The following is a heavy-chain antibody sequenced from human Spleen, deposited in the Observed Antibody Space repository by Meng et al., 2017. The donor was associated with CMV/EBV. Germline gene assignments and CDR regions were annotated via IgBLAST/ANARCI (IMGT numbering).Heavy chain of an antibody. CDR3: ARASETYAAY. V-gene: IGHV1-18*01. CDR1: GYSFFSYS. J-gene: IGHJ4*02. D-gene: IGHD2-15*01. Sequence: ASVKVSCKASGYSFFSYSITWVRQAPGQGLEWMGWINAYNGNTDYAQKFQGRVTMTTDTSTSTAYMELTSLRSDDTAVYYCARASETYAAYWGQGTLVTVSS. CDR2: INAYNGNT.